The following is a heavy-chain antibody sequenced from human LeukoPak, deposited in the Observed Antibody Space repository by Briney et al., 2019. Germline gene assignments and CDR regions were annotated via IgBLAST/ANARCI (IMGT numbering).Heavy chain of an antibody. CDR1: DGTFSGYY. J-gene: IGHJ4*02. CDR3: ARRGYSYGQHYYFDY. Sequence: SETLSLTCAVYDGTFSGYYWSWIRQPPGKGLEWIGEINHSGSTNYNPSLKSRVTISVDTSKNQFSLKLSSVTAADTAVYYCARRGYSYGQHYYFDYWGQGTLVTVSS. V-gene: IGHV4-34*01. CDR2: INHSGST. D-gene: IGHD5-18*01.